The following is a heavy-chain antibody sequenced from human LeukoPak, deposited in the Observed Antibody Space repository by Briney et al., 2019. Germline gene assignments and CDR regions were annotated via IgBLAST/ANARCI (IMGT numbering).Heavy chain of an antibody. J-gene: IGHJ4*02. CDR1: GYTFTSYG. V-gene: IGHV1-18*01. Sequence: GASVKVSCTASGYTFTSYGISWVRQAPGPGLEWMGWISAYNGNTNYAQKLQGRVTITTDKSTNTVYMELRSLRSDDTAVYYCAREESSSDSDFDYWGQRTLVTVSS. CDR2: ISAYNGNT. D-gene: IGHD6-6*01. CDR3: AREESSSDSDFDY.